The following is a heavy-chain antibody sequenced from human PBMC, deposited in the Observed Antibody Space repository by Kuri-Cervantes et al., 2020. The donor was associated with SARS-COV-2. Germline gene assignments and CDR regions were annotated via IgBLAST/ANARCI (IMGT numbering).Heavy chain of an antibody. CDR1: GYSFSDHY. CDR3: VVGFFSSRKWDY. D-gene: IGHD2-15*01. V-gene: IGHV1-46*01. J-gene: IGHJ4*02. CDR2: INPSGSGT. Sequence: ASVKVSCKAFGYSFSDHYMYWVRQAPGQGLEWMGIINPSGSGTRYPQRFQDRISMTRDTSTSTVYMELSSLTSEDTAVYYGVVGFFSSRKWDYWGQGTLVTVSS.